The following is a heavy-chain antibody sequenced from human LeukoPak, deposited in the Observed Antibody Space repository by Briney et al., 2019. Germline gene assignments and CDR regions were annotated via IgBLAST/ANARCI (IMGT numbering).Heavy chain of an antibody. V-gene: IGHV3-23*01. D-gene: IGHD3-22*01. CDR2: ISASGGHS. CDR3: AKDDSRALDHFDY. Sequence: PGGSLRLSCAASGFTFNNYAMSWVRQAPGKGLEGVAGISASGGHSYYPDSVKGRFAISRDSSKNTLYLEMNSLKVEDTAIYYCAKDDSRALDHFDYWGQGTMVTVSS. J-gene: IGHJ4*02. CDR1: GFTFNNYA.